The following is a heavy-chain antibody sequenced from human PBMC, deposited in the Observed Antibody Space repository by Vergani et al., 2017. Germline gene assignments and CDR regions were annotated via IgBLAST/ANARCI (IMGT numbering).Heavy chain of an antibody. CDR1: GYTFTSYA. J-gene: IGHJ6*02. V-gene: IGHV7-4-1*02. Sequence: QVQLVQSGSELKKPGASVKVSCKASGYTFTSYAMNWVRQAPGQGLEWMGWINTNTGNPTYAQGFTGRFVFSLDTSVSTAYLQISSLKAEDTAVYYCARGLVQNSGSYPHVDYYYGMDVWGQGTTVTVSS. CDR3: ARGLVQNSGSYPHVDYYYGMDV. D-gene: IGHD3-10*01. CDR2: INTNTGNP.